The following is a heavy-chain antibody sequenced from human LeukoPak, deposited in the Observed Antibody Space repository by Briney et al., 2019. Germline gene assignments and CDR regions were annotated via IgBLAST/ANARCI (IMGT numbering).Heavy chain of an antibody. J-gene: IGHJ4*02. D-gene: IGHD6-6*01. Sequence: SVKVSCKASGGTFSSYEISWVRQAPGQGLEWMGGIIPMFGTAKYAQKFQGRVTITTDKSTSTAYMELSSLRSEDTAVYYCARDLDSSSSGDYWGQGTLVTVSS. V-gene: IGHV1-69*05. CDR3: ARDLDSSSSGDY. CDR1: GGTFSSYE. CDR2: IIPMFGTA.